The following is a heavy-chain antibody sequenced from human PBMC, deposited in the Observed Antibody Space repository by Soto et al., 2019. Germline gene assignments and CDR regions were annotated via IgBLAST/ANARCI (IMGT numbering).Heavy chain of an antibody. V-gene: IGHV1-69*12. D-gene: IGHD5-12*01. J-gene: IGHJ4*02. CDR1: GGTFSSYA. CDR2: IVPIVDTS. CDR3: VRVVAIPGYPDN. Sequence: QVQLVQSGAEVRQPASSVKVSCKTSGGTFSSYAISWVRQAPGQGLEWMGGIVPIVDTSTYAQKFQGRVTITADESTSTAYMELRSLRSDDTAIYYCVRVVAIPGYPDNWCQGTLVTVSS.